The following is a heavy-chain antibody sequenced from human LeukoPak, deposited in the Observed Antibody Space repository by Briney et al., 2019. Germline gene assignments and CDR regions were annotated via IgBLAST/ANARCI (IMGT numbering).Heavy chain of an antibody. CDR2: IYYSGST. Sequence: SETLSLTCTVSGGSISSYYWSWIPQPPGKGLEWIGHIYYSGSTNYNPSLKSRVTISVDTSKNQFSLKLSSVTAADTAVYYCTRGSIAYYYMDVWGKGTTVTISS. V-gene: IGHV4-59*01. CDR3: TRGSIAYYYMDV. D-gene: IGHD3-22*01. CDR1: GGSISSYY. J-gene: IGHJ6*03.